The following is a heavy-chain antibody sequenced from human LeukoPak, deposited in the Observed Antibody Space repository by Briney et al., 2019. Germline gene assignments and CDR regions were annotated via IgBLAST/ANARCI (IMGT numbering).Heavy chain of an antibody. CDR1: GYTFTGYY. Sequence: ASVKVSCKASGYTFTGYYMHWVRQAPGQRLEWMGWINAGNGNTKYSQEFQGRVTITRDTSASTAYMELSSLRSEDMAVYYCARGGLTYYYDSSGYYLDYWGQGTLVTVSS. V-gene: IGHV1-3*03. D-gene: IGHD3-22*01. CDR2: INAGNGNT. J-gene: IGHJ4*02. CDR3: ARGGLTYYYDSSGYYLDY.